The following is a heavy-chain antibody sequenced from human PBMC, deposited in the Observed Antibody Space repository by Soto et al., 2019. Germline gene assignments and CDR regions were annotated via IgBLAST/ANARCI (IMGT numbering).Heavy chain of an antibody. CDR3: ARVGAPGTTLDYYDY. CDR2: IIPVFGST. D-gene: IGHD1-1*01. CDR1: GGTFSSYS. J-gene: IGHJ4*02. V-gene: IGHV1-69*13. Sequence: GASVKVSCKASGGTFSSYSISWVRQAPVQWLEWMGGIIPVFGSTNYAQNFKDRVSFSADESTGTAYMELRSLRSEDTAVYYCARVGAPGTTLDYYDYWAQGTPVTVSS.